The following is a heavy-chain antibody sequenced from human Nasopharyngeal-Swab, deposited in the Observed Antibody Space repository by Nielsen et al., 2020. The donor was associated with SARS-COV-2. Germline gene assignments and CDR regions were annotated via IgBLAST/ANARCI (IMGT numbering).Heavy chain of an antibody. Sequence: GESLKISCAASGFTFSDYYMSWIRQAPGKGLEWVSSISSSSSYIYYADSVKGRFTISRDNAKNSLYLQMNSLRAEDTAVYYCARDSDVDTAMVSGVAFDIWGQGTMVTVSS. CDR2: ISSSSSYI. V-gene: IGHV3-11*06. CDR1: GFTFSDYY. J-gene: IGHJ3*02. D-gene: IGHD5-18*01. CDR3: ARDSDVDTAMVSGVAFDI.